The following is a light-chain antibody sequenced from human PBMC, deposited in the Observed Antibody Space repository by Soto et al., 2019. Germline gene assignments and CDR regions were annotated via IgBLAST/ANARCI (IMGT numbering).Light chain of an antibody. J-gene: IGKJ1*01. Sequence: EVVLTQSPATLSVSPGDRATLSCRASQDIGSAVAWYHQRSGQAPRLLIFDASIRVPTTPARFSGSVSGTEFTLTISSLESEDFAVYYCQQYNNWPQTFGQGTKVDIK. CDR1: QDIGSA. V-gene: IGKV3-15*01. CDR3: QQYNNWPQT. CDR2: DAS.